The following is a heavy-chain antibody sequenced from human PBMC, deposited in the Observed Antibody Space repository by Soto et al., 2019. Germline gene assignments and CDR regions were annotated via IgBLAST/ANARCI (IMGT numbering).Heavy chain of an antibody. V-gene: IGHV4-38-2*01. J-gene: IGHJ5*02. CDR2: IYHSGST. CDR3: ARVTMVRGVIIDNNWFDP. CDR1: GYSISSGYY. Sequence: SETLSLTCAVSGYSISSGYYWGWIRQPPGKGLGWIGSIYHSGSTYYNPSLKSRVTISVDTSKNQFSLKLSSVTAADTAVYYCARVTMVRGVIIDNNWFDPWGQGTLVTVSS. D-gene: IGHD3-10*01.